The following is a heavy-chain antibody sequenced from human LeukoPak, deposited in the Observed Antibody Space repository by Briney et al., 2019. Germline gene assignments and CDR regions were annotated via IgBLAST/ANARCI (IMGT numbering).Heavy chain of an antibody. J-gene: IGHJ4*02. V-gene: IGHV3-9*01. Sequence: PGRSLRLSCAASGFTFDDYAMHWVRQAPGKGLEWVSGISWNSGSIGYADSVKGRFTISRDNAKNSLYLQMNSLRAEDTALYYCAKGLVRGPLDYFDYWGQGTLVTVSS. CDR3: AKGLVRGPLDYFDY. CDR2: ISWNSGSI. CDR1: GFTFDDYA. D-gene: IGHD3-10*01.